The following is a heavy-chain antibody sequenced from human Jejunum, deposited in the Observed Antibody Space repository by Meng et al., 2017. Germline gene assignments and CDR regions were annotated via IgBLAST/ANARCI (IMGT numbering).Heavy chain of an antibody. J-gene: IGHJ6*02. CDR2: ISSSGSTI. CDR3: ARDHHGVDV. Sequence: GESLKISCAASGFTFSDYYMSWIRQAPGKGLEWVSYISSSGSTIYYTDSVKGRFTISRDNAKSSLYLQMNSPRAEDTAVYYCARDHHGVDVWGQGTTVTVSS. V-gene: IGHV3-11*01. CDR1: GFTFSDYY.